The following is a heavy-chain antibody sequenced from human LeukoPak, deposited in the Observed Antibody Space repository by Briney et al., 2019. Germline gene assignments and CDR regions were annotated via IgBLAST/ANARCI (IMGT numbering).Heavy chain of an antibody. V-gene: IGHV4-34*01. D-gene: IGHD4-23*01. J-gene: IGHJ4*02. CDR3: ASFSQHDYGGNSAY. Sequence: SETLSLTCAVYGGSLSGYYWSWIRQPPGKGLEWIGEINHSGSTNYNPSLKSRVTISVDTSKNQFSLKLSSVTAADTAVYYCASFSQHDYGGNSAYWGQGTLVTVSS. CDR2: INHSGST. CDR1: GGSLSGYY.